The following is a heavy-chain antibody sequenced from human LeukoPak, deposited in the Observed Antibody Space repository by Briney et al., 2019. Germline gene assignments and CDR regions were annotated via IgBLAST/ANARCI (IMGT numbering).Heavy chain of an antibody. V-gene: IGHV3-23*01. Sequence: GGSLRLSCAASGFTFSSYAMSWVRQAPGKGLEWVSGASGSSGSTYYADSVRGRFTISRDNYKSTVYLQMNSLRAEDTAVYYCAKGSVAGTRYYFEYWGLGTLVTVSS. J-gene: IGHJ4*02. D-gene: IGHD6-19*01. CDR1: GFTFSSYA. CDR2: ASGSSGST. CDR3: AKGSVAGTRYYFEY.